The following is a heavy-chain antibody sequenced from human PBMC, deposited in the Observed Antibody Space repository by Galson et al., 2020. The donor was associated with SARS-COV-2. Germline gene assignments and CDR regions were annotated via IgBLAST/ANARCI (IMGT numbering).Heavy chain of an antibody. CDR1: GFTFSGQA. J-gene: IGHJ4*02. D-gene: IGHD6-13*01. CDR3: ARETDDSSSSWYGY. V-gene: IGHV3-30*01. Sequence: GGSLRLSCAASGFTFSGQAMHWVRQAPGKGLEWVGIISYDGTTRYNGDSVKGRFTISRDNSKNTLFLQMNNLRPEDTATYYCARETDDSSSSWYGYWGQGTRVTVSS. CDR2: ISYDGTTR.